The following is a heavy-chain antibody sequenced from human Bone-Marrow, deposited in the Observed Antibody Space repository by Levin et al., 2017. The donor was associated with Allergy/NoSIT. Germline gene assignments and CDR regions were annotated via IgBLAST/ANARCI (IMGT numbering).Heavy chain of an antibody. Sequence: GGSLRLSCAASGFTFSSYSMNWVRQAPGKGLEWVSSISSSSSYIYYADSVKGRFTISRDNAKNSLYLQMNSLRAEDTAVYYCARLGYCSGGSCRGGYYFDYWGQGTLVTVSS. CDR3: ARLGYCSGGSCRGGYYFDY. J-gene: IGHJ4*02. D-gene: IGHD2-15*01. V-gene: IGHV3-21*01. CDR1: GFTFSSYS. CDR2: ISSSSSYI.